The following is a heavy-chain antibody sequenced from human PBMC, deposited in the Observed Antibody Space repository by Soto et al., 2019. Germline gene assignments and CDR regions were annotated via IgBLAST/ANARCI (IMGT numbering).Heavy chain of an antibody. Sequence: PSETLSLTGTVSGGSISSGDYYWSWIRQPPGKGLEWIGYIYYSGSTYYNPSLKSRVTISVDTSKNQFSLKLSSVTAADTAVYYCARQKRYCSSTSCQADYWGQGTLVTVSS. V-gene: IGHV4-30-4*01. J-gene: IGHJ4*02. D-gene: IGHD2-2*01. CDR2: IYYSGST. CDR1: GGSISSGDYY. CDR3: ARQKRYCSSTSCQADY.